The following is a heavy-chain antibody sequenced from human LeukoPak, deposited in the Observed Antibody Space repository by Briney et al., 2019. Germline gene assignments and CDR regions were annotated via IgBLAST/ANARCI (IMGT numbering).Heavy chain of an antibody. CDR2: ISSDGHNK. CDR1: GFTFSNYA. V-gene: IGHV3-30*18. J-gene: IGHJ4*02. Sequence: RGSPRLSCAASGFTFSNYAMHWVCQAPGKGLEWVAVISSDGHNKYSADSVKGRFTISRENAKNTLYMHMNILRAADRAVFYCAEDVGIGAAGYDFDYWGQGTLVTVSS. D-gene: IGHD6-13*01. CDR3: AEDVGIGAAGYDFDY.